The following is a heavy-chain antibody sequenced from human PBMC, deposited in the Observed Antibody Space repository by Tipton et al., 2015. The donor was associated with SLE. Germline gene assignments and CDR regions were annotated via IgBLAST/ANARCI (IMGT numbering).Heavy chain of an antibody. CDR3: ARDVREAYSSGWYNAFDV. V-gene: IGHV3-53*05. D-gene: IGHD6-19*01. J-gene: IGHJ3*01. CDR1: GGSLSSGGYY. CDR2: ISSGVST. Sequence: LSLTCTVSGGSLSSGGYYWNWVRQAPGKGLEWVSSISSGVSTYYIKSVKGRFTISRDNSKNTVYLQMNSLRPEDTALYYCARDVREAYSSGWYNAFDVWGQGTVVTVSS.